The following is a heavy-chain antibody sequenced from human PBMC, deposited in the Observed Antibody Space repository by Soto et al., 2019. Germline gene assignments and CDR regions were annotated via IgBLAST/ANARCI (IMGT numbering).Heavy chain of an antibody. CDR2: IYSGGST. J-gene: IGHJ4*02. CDR3: AKGVAHNDNYLQFEY. V-gene: IGHV3-53*01. D-gene: IGHD1-1*01. CDR1: GFPVSNNF. Sequence: LRLSCAASGFPVSNNFMTWVRQAPGKGLEWVSVIYSGGSTYYADSVKGRFTISRDNSENTLHLQMDSLRAEDTAVYYCAKGVAHNDNYLQFEYWGQGTLVTVSS.